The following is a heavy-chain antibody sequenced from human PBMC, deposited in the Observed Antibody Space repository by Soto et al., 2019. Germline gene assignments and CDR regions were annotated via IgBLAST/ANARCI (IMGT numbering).Heavy chain of an antibody. D-gene: IGHD2-8*01. J-gene: IGHJ6*02. V-gene: IGHV1-69*13. CDR1: GGTFSSYS. Sequence: SVKVSCKASGGTFSSYSISWVRQAPGQGLEWMGGIIPIFGTANYAQKFQGRVTITADESTSTAYMELSSLRSEDTAVYYCARRYCTNGVCYPHYYYGMDVWGQGTTVTVSS. CDR2: IIPIFGTA. CDR3: ARRYCTNGVCYPHYYYGMDV.